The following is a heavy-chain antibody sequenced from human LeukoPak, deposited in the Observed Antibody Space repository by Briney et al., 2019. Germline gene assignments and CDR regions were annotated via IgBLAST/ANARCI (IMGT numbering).Heavy chain of an antibody. CDR2: VFHSGTT. D-gene: IGHD5-24*01. CDR1: GDSLTSHF. V-gene: IGHV4-59*08. J-gene: IGHJ3*02. Sequence: KPSETLSLTCNVSGDSLTSHFWSWIRQTPGKGLEWIGYVFHSGTTNYSPSLKSRVTISLDTSKKQFYLRLASVTAADTAVYYCARRMATVTAAFDIWGRGTMVSASS. CDR3: ARRMATVTAAFDI.